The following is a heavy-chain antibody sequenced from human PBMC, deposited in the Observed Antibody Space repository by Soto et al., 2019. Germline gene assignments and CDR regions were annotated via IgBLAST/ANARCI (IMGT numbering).Heavy chain of an antibody. D-gene: IGHD3-10*01. V-gene: IGHV3-74*01. CDR3: ARDWYNVSSGSARGGHWYFDL. Sequence: EVQLVESGGKLVQPGGSLTLSCAASGFTFKNHWMHWVRQAPGKGLVWVSRIHYDGSNTRYADSVNGRFTISRDNAKNTLYLHLSSLKVDDTAVYYCARDWYNVSSGSARGGHWYFDLWGRGTLVTVSS. CDR1: GFTFKNHW. CDR2: IHYDGSNT. J-gene: IGHJ2*01.